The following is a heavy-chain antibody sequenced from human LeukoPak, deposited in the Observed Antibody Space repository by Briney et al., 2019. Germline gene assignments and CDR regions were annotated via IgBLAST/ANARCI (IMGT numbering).Heavy chain of an antibody. CDR1: GGSISSSSYY. Sequence: SETLSLTCTVPGGSISSSSYYWGWIRQPPGKGLEWIGSIYYSGSTYYNPSLKSRVTISVDTSKNQFSLKLSSVTAADTAVYYCARDKGAYYDTVFDYWGQGTLVTVSS. CDR2: IYYSGST. D-gene: IGHD3-22*01. CDR3: ARDKGAYYDTVFDY. V-gene: IGHV4-39*07. J-gene: IGHJ4*02.